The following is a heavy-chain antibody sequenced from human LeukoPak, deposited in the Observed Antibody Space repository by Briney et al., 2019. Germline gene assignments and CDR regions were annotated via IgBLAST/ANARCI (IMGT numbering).Heavy chain of an antibody. CDR1: VFIFSNYW. CDR2: IRQDGSDK. D-gene: IGHD2-15*01. V-gene: IGHV3-7*01. J-gene: IGHJ5*02. Sequence: GGPLRLSCAASVFIFSNYWMCWVRQAPGKGLEWVANIRQDGSDKYYVESVRGRFTISRDNAQNSLYLQMNSLRGDDSGVYYCGRWGIAAALDRWGQGALVTVSS. CDR3: GRWGIAAALDR.